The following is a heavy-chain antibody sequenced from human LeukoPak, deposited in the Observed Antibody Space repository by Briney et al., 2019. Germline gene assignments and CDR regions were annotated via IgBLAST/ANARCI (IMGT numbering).Heavy chain of an antibody. J-gene: IGHJ6*03. CDR3: ASISVIHPLGGYYYMDV. V-gene: IGHV4-34*01. D-gene: IGHD3-22*01. CDR2: ISHSGIT. CDR1: GGSFSGYY. Sequence: SETLSLTCAVYGGSFSGYYWSWIRQPPGKGLEWIGEISHSGITNYNPSLKSRVTISVDTSNKQFSLKLNSVTAADTAVYYCASISVIHPLGGYYYMDVWGNGTTVTISS.